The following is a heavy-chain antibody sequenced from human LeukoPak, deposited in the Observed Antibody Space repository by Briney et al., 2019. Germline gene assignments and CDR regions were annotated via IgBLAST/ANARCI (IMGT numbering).Heavy chain of an antibody. CDR2: IKSKSDGGTT. D-gene: IGHD2-15*01. J-gene: IGHJ6*03. CDR1: GFTFSSYS. V-gene: IGHV3-15*01. Sequence: GGSLRLSCAASGFTFSSYSMNWVRQAPGKGLEWVGRIKSKSDGGTTDYAAPVKGRFTISRDDSKNTLYLQMNSLKTEDTAVYYCFTKKYSNYMDVWGKGTTVTISS. CDR3: FTKKYSNYMDV.